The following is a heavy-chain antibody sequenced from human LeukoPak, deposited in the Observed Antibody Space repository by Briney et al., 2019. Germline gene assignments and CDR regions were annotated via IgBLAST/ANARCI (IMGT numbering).Heavy chain of an antibody. CDR3: ARSRGVN. CDR2: IKQDGSEK. CDR1: GFTFSGYW. J-gene: IGHJ4*02. V-gene: IGHV3-7*01. Sequence: GGSLRLSCAASGFTFSGYWMTWFRQSPGKGLEWVAIIKQDGSEKYYLDSVKGRFTISRDNAKNSLYLQMSSLRAEDTAVYYCARSRGVNWGQGTLVTVSS. D-gene: IGHD3-10*01.